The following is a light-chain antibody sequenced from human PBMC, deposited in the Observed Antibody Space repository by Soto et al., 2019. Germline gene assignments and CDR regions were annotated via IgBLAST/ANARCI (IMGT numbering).Light chain of an antibody. CDR1: QSVSSN. CDR2: GAS. J-gene: IGKJ1*01. CDR3: QQYNNWPPDRT. Sequence: EIVMTQSPATLSVSPGERATLSCRASQSVSSNLAWYQQKPGQAHRLLIYGASTRATGIPARFSGSGSGTEFSLTISSLQSEDFAIYFCQQYNNWPPDRTFVQGTKVEIK. V-gene: IGKV3-15*01.